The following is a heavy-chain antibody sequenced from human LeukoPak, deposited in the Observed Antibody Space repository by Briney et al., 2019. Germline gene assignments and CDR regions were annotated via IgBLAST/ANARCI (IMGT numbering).Heavy chain of an antibody. D-gene: IGHD2-21*02. J-gene: IGHJ4*02. CDR3: AKDHHIVMVTAPGGFDY. V-gene: IGHV3-23*01. CDR1: RFTFSSYA. Sequence: GGSLRLSCAASRFTFSSYAMSWVRQAPGKGLEWVSAISGSGGSTYYADSVKGRFTISRDNSKNTLYLQMNSLRAEDTAVYYCAKDHHIVMVTAPGGFDYWGQGTLVTVSS. CDR2: ISGSGGST.